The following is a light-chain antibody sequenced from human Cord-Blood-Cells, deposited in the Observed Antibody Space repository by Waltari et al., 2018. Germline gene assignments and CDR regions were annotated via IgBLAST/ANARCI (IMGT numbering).Light chain of an antibody. CDR2: GAS. Sequence: EIVLTQSPGTLSLSPGERATLSCRASQSVSSSYLAWYQQKPGQAPRLLIYGASSRATGIPDRFSGSGSGTDFTLTISRLEPEDFAVYYCKQYGSSPLTF. CDR1: QSVSSSY. J-gene: IGKJ4*01. V-gene: IGKV3-20*01. CDR3: KQYGSSPLT.